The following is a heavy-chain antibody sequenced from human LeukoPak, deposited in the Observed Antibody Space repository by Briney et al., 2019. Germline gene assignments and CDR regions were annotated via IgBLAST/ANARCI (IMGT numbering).Heavy chain of an antibody. V-gene: IGHV4-59*08. Sequence: ETLSLTCTVSGGSISSYYWSWIRQPPGKGLEWVGYIYYSGSTNYNPSLKSRVTISVDTSKNQFSLQLSSVTAADTAVYYCARHYDSSGYRKYYFDYWGQGTLVTVSS. CDR2: IYYSGST. D-gene: IGHD3-22*01. CDR1: GGSISSYY. CDR3: ARHYDSSGYRKYYFDY. J-gene: IGHJ4*02.